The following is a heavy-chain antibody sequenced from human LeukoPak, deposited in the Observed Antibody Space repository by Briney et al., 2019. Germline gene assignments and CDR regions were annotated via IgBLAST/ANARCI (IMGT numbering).Heavy chain of an antibody. Sequence: PGRSLRLSCAASGFTFSSYAMHWVRQAPGKGLEWGAVISYDGSNKYYADSVKGRFTISRDNSKNTLYLQMNSLRAEDTAVYYCASNPGPFDYWGQGTLVTVSS. V-gene: IGHV3-30-3*01. CDR2: ISYDGSNK. J-gene: IGHJ4*02. CDR3: ASNPGPFDY. CDR1: GFTFSSYA.